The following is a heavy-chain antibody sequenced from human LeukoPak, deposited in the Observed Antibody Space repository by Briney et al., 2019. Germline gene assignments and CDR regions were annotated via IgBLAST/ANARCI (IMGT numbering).Heavy chain of an antibody. J-gene: IGHJ4*02. Sequence: PGGSLRLPCAASGFTVSSKYMSWVRQAPGEGLEWVSVIYSGGDTYYADSVKGRFSISRDDSKNTLYLQVNSLRPEDTAVYYCAGAAAAAAPFDYWGQGTLVTVSS. D-gene: IGHD6-13*01. CDR1: GFTVSSKY. CDR2: IYSGGDT. CDR3: AGAAAAAAPFDY. V-gene: IGHV3-66*01.